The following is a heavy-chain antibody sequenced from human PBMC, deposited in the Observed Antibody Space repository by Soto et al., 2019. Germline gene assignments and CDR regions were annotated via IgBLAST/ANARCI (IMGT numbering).Heavy chain of an antibody. CDR1: GYTFTSYG. J-gene: IGHJ6*02. D-gene: IGHD1-26*01. Sequence: QVQLVQSGAEVKKPGASVKVSCKASGYTFTSYGISWVRQAPGQGLEWMGWISAYNGNTNYAQKLQGRVTMTTDTAKSTEKMELGSVRSDDTAGYYCARVRIVGATTGMDVWGQGTTITVSS. CDR3: ARVRIVGATTGMDV. V-gene: IGHV1-18*01. CDR2: ISAYNGNT.